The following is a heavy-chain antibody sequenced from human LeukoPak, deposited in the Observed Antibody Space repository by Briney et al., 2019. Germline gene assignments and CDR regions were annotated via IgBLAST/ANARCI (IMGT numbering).Heavy chain of an antibody. V-gene: IGHV4-59*12. J-gene: IGHJ4*02. CDR2: IYYSGST. CDR1: GGSISSYY. CDR3: ARERRDYYASSGYYGYYFDY. D-gene: IGHD3-22*01. Sequence: SETLSLTCTVSGGSISSYYWSWIRQPPGKGLEWIGYIYYSGSTNYNPSLKSRVTISVDTSKNQFSLKLSSVTAADTAVYYCARERRDYYASSGYYGYYFDYWGQGTLVTVSS.